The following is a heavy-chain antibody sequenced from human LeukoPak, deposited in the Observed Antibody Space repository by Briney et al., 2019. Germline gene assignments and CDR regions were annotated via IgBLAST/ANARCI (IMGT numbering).Heavy chain of an antibody. CDR1: GFTFSSYS. CDR3: AKVPVWQRLVDY. Sequence: PGGSLRLSCVASGFTFSSYSMSWVRQAPGKGLEWVSGITITGDTYYADSLKGRFTVSRDNSRNTLFLQMNSLRADDTAVYYCAKVPVWQRLVDYWGQGTLVTVSS. V-gene: IGHV3-23*01. D-gene: IGHD6-25*01. CDR2: ITITGDT. J-gene: IGHJ4*02.